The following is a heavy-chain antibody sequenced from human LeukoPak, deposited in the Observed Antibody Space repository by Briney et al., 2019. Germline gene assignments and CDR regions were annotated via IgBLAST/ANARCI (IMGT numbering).Heavy chain of an antibody. CDR3: ARGWSIAVAAH. Sequence: GRSLRLSCAASGFTFSSYAMHWVRQAPGKGLEWVAVISYDGSNKYYADSVKGRFTISRDNSKNTLYLQMNSLRAKDTAVYYCARGWSIAVAAHWGQGTLVTVSS. D-gene: IGHD6-19*01. CDR1: GFTFSSYA. J-gene: IGHJ4*02. CDR2: ISYDGSNK. V-gene: IGHV3-30*04.